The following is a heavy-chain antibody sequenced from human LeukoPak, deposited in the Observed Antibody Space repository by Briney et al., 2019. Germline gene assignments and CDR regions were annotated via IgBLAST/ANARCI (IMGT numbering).Heavy chain of an antibody. J-gene: IGHJ4*02. CDR3: ARDRSTVTTPNDY. V-gene: IGHV3-33*01. Sequence: GRSLRLSCAASGFTFSTYGMHWVRQAPGKGLEWVALIWYDGSNKYSTDSVRGRFTISRDNSKNTLYLQMNSLRAEDTAVYYCARDRSTVTTPNDYWGQGTLVTVSS. D-gene: IGHD4-17*01. CDR2: IWYDGSNK. CDR1: GFTFSTYG.